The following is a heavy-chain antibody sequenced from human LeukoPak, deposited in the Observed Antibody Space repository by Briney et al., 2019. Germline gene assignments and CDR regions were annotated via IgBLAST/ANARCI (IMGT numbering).Heavy chain of an antibody. CDR3: ARGVTDFWSGYYRPDY. J-gene: IGHJ4*02. D-gene: IGHD3-3*01. V-gene: IGHV3-7*01. CDR2: IKQDGSEK. CDR1: GFTFSSYW. Sequence: GGSLRLSCAASGFTFSSYWMGWVRQAPGKGLEWVANIKQDGSEKYYVDSVKGRFTISRDNAKNSLYLQMNSLRAEDTAVYYCARGVTDFWSGYYRPDYWGQGTLVTVSS.